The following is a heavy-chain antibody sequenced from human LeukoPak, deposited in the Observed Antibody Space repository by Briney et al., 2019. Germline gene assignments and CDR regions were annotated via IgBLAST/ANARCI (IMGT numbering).Heavy chain of an antibody. V-gene: IGHV4-4*07. CDR2: IYTSGST. D-gene: IGHD2-2*01. J-gene: IGHJ3*02. CDR3: AREGYSSGYCSSTSCPMYDAFDI. Sequence: SETLSLTCTVSGGSISSYYWSWIRQPAGKGLEWIGRIYTSGSTNYNPSLKSRVTMSVDTSKNQFSLKLSSVTAADTAVYYCAREGYSSGYCSSTSCPMYDAFDIWGQGTMVTVSS. CDR1: GGSISSYY.